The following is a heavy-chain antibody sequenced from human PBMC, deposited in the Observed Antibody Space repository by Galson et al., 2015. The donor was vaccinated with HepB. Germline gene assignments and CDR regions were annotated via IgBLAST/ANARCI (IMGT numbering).Heavy chain of an antibody. Sequence: TLSLTCTVSGGSISSGGYYWSWIRQHPGKGLEWIGYIYYSGSTYYNPSLKSRVTISVDTSKNQFSLKLSSVTAADTAVYYCARDMGKQWLVPDAFDIWGQGTMVTVSS. J-gene: IGHJ3*02. V-gene: IGHV4-31*03. CDR1: GGSISSGGYY. D-gene: IGHD6-19*01. CDR2: IYYSGST. CDR3: ARDMGKQWLVPDAFDI.